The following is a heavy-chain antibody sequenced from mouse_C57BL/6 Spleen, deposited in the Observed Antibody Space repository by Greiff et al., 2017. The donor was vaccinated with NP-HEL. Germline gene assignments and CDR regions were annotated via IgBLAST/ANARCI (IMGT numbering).Heavy chain of an antibody. Sequence: VKLMESGPGLVAPSQSLSITCTVSGFSLTSYAISWVRQPPGKGLEWLGVIWTGGGTNYNSALKSRLSISKDNSKSQVFLKMNSLQTDDTARYYCARFYDGYYVYFDYWGQGTTLTVSS. V-gene: IGHV2-9-1*01. CDR1: GFSLTSYA. D-gene: IGHD2-3*01. CDR3: ARFYDGYYVYFDY. J-gene: IGHJ2*01. CDR2: IWTGGGT.